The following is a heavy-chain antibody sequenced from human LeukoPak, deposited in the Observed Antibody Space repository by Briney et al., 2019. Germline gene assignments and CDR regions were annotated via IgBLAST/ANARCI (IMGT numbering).Heavy chain of an antibody. CDR3: ARSSGYMSY. CDR2: IYHSGST. Sequence: SETLSLTCTVSHYSISSNYYWGWIRQPPGKGLEWIGSIYHSGSTYYNPSLKSRVTISVDTSKNQFSLKLTSVTAADAAVYYCARSSGYMSYWGQGTLVTVSS. D-gene: IGHD3-22*01. V-gene: IGHV4-38-2*02. J-gene: IGHJ4*02. CDR1: HYSISSNYY.